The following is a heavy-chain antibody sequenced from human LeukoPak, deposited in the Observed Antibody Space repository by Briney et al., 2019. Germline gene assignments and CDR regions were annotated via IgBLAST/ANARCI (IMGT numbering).Heavy chain of an antibody. CDR1: GGSISSSSYF. J-gene: IGHJ4*02. CDR3: VTTGYFDY. D-gene: IGHD4-17*01. CDR2: ISYSGST. V-gene: IGHV4-39*01. Sequence: PSQTLSLTCTVSGGSISSSSYFWGWIRQPPGKGLEWIGSISYSGSTYYNPSLKSRLTISVDTSKNQFSLKLSSVTAADTAVYYCVTTGYFDYWGQGTLVTVSS.